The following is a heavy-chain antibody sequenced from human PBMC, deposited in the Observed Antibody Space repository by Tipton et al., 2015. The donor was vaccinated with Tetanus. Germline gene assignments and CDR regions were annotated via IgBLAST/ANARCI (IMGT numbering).Heavy chain of an antibody. D-gene: IGHD3-16*01. V-gene: IGHV3-23*01. Sequence: SLRLSCAASGFTLSRYTLNWVRQAPGKGLEWVAAISGSRLTPYYADSVKGRLTISRDNSKNTLSLQLNSLRAGDTAIYYCAKEALGVLNLWGNGTTVIVSS. J-gene: IGHJ6*04. CDR3: AKEALGVLNL. CDR2: ISGSRLTP. CDR1: GFTLSRYT.